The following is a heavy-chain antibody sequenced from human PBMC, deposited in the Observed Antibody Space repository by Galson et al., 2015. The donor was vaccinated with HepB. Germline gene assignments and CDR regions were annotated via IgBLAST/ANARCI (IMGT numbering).Heavy chain of an antibody. CDR2: ISFDGKND. J-gene: IGHJ3*02. V-gene: IGHV3-30*04. CDR1: GFTFSNYA. D-gene: IGHD5-12*01. CDR3: ARGGRGGYSGYVGRNAFDI. Sequence: SLRLSCAAAGFTFSNYAMVWVRQAPGKGLEWVAIISFDGKNDYHGDSVKGRFSGSRDNSDNTLYLQMNSLRPEDTAVYYCARGGRGGYSGYVGRNAFDIWGQGTMVTVSS.